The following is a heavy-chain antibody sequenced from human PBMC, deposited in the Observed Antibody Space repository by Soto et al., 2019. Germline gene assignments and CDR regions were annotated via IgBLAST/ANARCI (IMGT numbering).Heavy chain of an antibody. J-gene: IGHJ4*02. Sequence: GGSLRLSCAASGFTFSSYAMRWVRQAPGKGLEWVAAISGSGGTTYYADSVKGRFTISRDNSKNTLYLQMNSLRAEDTAVYYCAKEPLVRRYFDYWGQGTLVTVSS. V-gene: IGHV3-23*01. CDR1: GFTFSSYA. D-gene: IGHD6-13*01. CDR2: ISGSGGTT. CDR3: AKEPLVRRYFDY.